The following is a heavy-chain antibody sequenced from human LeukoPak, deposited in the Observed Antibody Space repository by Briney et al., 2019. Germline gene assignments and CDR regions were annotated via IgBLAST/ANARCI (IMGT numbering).Heavy chain of an antibody. CDR1: GGTFSSYA. V-gene: IGHV1-69*05. Sequence: ASVKVSCEASGGTFSSYAISWVRQAPGQGLEWMGGIIPIFGTANYAQKFQGRVTITTDESTSTAYMELSSLRSEDTAVYYCARALGYCSGGSCYSGFDYWGQGTLVTVSS. CDR3: ARALGYCSGGSCYSGFDY. D-gene: IGHD2-15*01. CDR2: IIPIFGTA. J-gene: IGHJ4*02.